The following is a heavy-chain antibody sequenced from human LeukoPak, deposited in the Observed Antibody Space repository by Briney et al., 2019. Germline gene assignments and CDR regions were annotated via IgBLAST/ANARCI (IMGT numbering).Heavy chain of an antibody. CDR2: ISSRSSYI. V-gene: IGHV3-21*04. J-gene: IGHJ4*02. CDR3: AKVLITYYYDSSGYYFDY. D-gene: IGHD3-22*01. CDR1: GFTFSSYS. Sequence: GGSLRLSCAASGFTFSSYSMNWVRQAPGKGLGWVSSISSRSSYIYYTDSVKGRFTISRDNAKNSLYLQMNSLRAEDTAVYYCAKVLITYYYDSSGYYFDYWGQGTLVTVSS.